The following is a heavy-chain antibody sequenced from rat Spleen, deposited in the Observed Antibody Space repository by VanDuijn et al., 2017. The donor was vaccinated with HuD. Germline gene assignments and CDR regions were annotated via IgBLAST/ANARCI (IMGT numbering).Heavy chain of an antibody. Sequence: EVQLVESGGGLVQPGRSLKLSCITSGFTFNYYWMTWIRQAPGKGLEWVASITNAAGKVHYPDSVKGRFTISRDNAKSTLYLQMDSLRSEDTATYYCVRHRDYYNSYVYAFDYWGQGVMVTVSS. CDR1: GFTFNYYW. D-gene: IGHD1-2*01. CDR3: VRHRDYYNSYVYAFDY. CDR2: ITNAAGKV. J-gene: IGHJ2*01. V-gene: IGHV5-31*01.